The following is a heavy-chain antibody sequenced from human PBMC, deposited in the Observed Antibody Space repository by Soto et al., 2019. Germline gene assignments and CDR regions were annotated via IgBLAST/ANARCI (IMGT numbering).Heavy chain of an antibody. CDR1: GFTFSSYG. Sequence: PGGSLRLSCAASGFTFSSYGMHWVRQAPGKGLEWVAVIWYDGSNKYYADSVKGRFTISRDNSKNTLYLQMNSLRAEDTAVYYCARDLLDYGGNGPDYWGQGTLVTVSS. D-gene: IGHD4-17*01. CDR3: ARDLLDYGGNGPDY. V-gene: IGHV3-33*01. J-gene: IGHJ4*02. CDR2: IWYDGSNK.